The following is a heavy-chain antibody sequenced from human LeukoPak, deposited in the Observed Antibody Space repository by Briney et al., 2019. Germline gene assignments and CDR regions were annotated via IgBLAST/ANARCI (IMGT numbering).Heavy chain of an antibody. J-gene: IGHJ6*03. CDR1: GGPFSGYY. D-gene: IGHD3-10*01. CDR3: ARINYGSVYRVFRGQPYYYYMDV. CDR2: INHSGST. Sequence: SETLSLTCAVYGGPFSGYYWSWIRQPPGKGLEWIGEINHSGSTNYNPSLKSRVTISVDTSKNQFSLKLSSVTAADTAVYYCARINYGSVYRVFRGQPYYYYMDVWGKGTTVTVSS. V-gene: IGHV4-34*01.